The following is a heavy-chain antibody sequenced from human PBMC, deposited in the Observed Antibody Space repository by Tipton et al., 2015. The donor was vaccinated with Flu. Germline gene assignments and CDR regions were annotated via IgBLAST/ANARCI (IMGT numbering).Heavy chain of an antibody. Sequence: SLRLSCAASGFTFSSYAMSWVRQAPGKGLEWVSAISGSGGSTYYADSVKGRFTISRDNSKNTLYLQMNSLRAEDTAVYYCAKDHFDIVVVPAAIPFDYWGQGTLVPVSS. CDR1: GFTFSSYA. D-gene: IGHD2-2*02. J-gene: IGHJ4*02. CDR2: ISGSGGST. CDR3: AKDHFDIVVVPAAIPFDY. V-gene: IGHV3-23*01.